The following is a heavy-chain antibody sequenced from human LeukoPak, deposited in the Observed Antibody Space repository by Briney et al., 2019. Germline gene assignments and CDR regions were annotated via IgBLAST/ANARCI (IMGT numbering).Heavy chain of an antibody. CDR1: GYPFDNFG. D-gene: IGHD4-17*01. CDR2: ISAYNGNT. V-gene: IGHV1-18*01. CDR3: ARDRVGGDLTGVSLY. Sequence: GASVKVSCKASGYPFDNFGLTWVRQAPGQGLEWMGWISAYNGNTHYAQKFRGRPTLTTETSTSTAYLELRRLKSDDTAVYYCARDRVGGDLTGVSLYWGQGTLVTVSS. J-gene: IGHJ4*01.